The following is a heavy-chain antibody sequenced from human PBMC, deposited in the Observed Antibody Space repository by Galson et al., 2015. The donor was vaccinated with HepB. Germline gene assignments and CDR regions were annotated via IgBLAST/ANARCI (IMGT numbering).Heavy chain of an antibody. Sequence: TLSLTCTVSGGSISGGDYYLSWIRQPPGKGLEWIGNIYYSGSTYYNSSLKSRVAISVDTSKNQFSLKLSSVTAADTAEYYCAREIPHDAFDVWGQGTMVTVSS. CDR1: GGSISGGDYY. J-gene: IGHJ3*01. CDR2: IYYSGST. CDR3: AREIPHDAFDV. V-gene: IGHV4-30-4*01.